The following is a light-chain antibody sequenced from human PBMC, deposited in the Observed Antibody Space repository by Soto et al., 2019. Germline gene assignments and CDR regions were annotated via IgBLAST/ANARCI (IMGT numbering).Light chain of an antibody. V-gene: IGLV1-40*01. Sequence: QSVLTQPPSVSGAPGQRVTISCTGSSSNIGAGYDVHWYQQLPGPAPKLLIYGNSNRPSGVPDRVSGSKSGTSASLAITGLRSEDEADYYCQSYDGSLSGWVFGGGTKLTVL. CDR1: SSNIGAGYD. CDR3: QSYDGSLSGWV. J-gene: IGLJ3*02. CDR2: GNS.